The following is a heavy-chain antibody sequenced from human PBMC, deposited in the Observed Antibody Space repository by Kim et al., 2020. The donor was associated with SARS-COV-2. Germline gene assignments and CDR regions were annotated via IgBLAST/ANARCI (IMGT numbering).Heavy chain of an antibody. CDR3: AKATYSGSYFSDY. CDR2: VSSDGTDK. Sequence: GGSLRLSCAASGFTFTGYGMHWVRQAPGKGLEWVAVVSSDGTDKYYADSVKGRFTFSRDNSKNTLYLQMNSLRAEDTAIYYCAKATYSGSYFSDYWGQGTLVTVSS. V-gene: IGHV3-30*18. D-gene: IGHD1-26*01. J-gene: IGHJ4*02. CDR1: GFTFTGYG.